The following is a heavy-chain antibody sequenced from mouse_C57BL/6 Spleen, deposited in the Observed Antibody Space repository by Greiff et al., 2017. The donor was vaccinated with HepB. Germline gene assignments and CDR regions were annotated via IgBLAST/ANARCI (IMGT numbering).Heavy chain of an antibody. J-gene: IGHJ3*01. CDR3: ASLGSSPFAY. V-gene: IGHV5-17*01. CDR1: GFTFSDYG. Sequence: EVRLVESGGGLVKPGGSLKLSCAASGFTFSDYGMHWVRQAPEKGLEWVAYISSGSSTIYYADTVKGRFTISRDNAKNTLFLQMTSLRSEDTAMYYCASLGSSPFAYWGQGTLVTVSA. CDR2: ISSGSSTI. D-gene: IGHD1-1*01.